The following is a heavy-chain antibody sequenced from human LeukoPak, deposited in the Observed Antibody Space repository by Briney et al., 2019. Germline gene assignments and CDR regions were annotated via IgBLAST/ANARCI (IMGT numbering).Heavy chain of an antibody. V-gene: IGHV3-23*01. CDR1: GYTFSSYA. D-gene: IGHD2-15*01. CDR3: AKELIVVVVAATLLHYGMDV. CDR2: IRGSGGST. Sequence: GGSLRLSCAASGYTFSSYAMSWVPQAPGKGLEWVSPIRGSGGSTYYADSVKGRFTISRDNSKNTLYLQMNSLRAEDTVVYYCAKELIVVVVAATLLHYGMDVWGQGTTVTVSS. J-gene: IGHJ6*02.